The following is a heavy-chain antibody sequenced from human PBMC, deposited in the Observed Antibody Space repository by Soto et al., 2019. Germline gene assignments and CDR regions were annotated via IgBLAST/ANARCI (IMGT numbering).Heavy chain of an antibody. CDR2: IYYSGST. D-gene: IGHD7-27*01. CDR3: ARHESWAPPSYFDY. Sequence: SETLSLTCTVSGGSISSSSYYWGWIRQPPGKGLEWIGSIYYSGSTYYNPSLKSRVTISVDTSKNQFSLKLSSVTAADTAVYYCARHESWAPPSYFDYWGQGTLVTVSS. CDR1: GGSISSSSYY. J-gene: IGHJ4*02. V-gene: IGHV4-39*01.